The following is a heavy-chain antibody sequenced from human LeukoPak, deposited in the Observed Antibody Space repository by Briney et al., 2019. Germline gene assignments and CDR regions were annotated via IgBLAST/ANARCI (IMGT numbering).Heavy chain of an antibody. Sequence: ASVKVSCKASGYTFTSYGISWVRQAPGQGLEWMGWISAYNGNTNYAQKLQGRVTMTTDTSTSTAYMELRSLRSDDTAVYYCARDRAYDFWSGPSFDYWGQGTLVTVS. J-gene: IGHJ4*02. CDR3: ARDRAYDFWSGPSFDY. CDR1: GYTFTSYG. V-gene: IGHV1-18*01. D-gene: IGHD3-3*01. CDR2: ISAYNGNT.